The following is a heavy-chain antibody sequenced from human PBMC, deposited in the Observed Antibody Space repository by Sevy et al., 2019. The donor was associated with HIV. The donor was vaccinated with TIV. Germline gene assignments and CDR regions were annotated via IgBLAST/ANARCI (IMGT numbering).Heavy chain of an antibody. Sequence: SETLSLTCTVSGYSINRNTYWGWIRQPPGKGLEWLGSVHHGGSTYYNPSLKSRVTISTDTSKNKFSLKLNSVTAADAAVYFCASDSSNYYDSGSHYKTNVAGSAWFDPWGQGTLVTVSS. V-gene: IGHV4-38-2*02. D-gene: IGHD3-10*01. J-gene: IGHJ5*02. CDR1: GYSINRNTY. CDR3: ASDSSNYYDSGSHYKTNVAGSAWFDP. CDR2: VHHGGST.